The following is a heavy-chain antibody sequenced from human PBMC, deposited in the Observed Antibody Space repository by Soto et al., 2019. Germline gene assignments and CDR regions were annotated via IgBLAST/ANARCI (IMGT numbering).Heavy chain of an antibody. CDR2: IFPSDSDT. D-gene: IGHD3-22*01. CDR3: ARKDKSGYFNWFDP. V-gene: IGHV5-51*01. CDR1: GYKFTSYW. J-gene: IGHJ5*02. Sequence: PGESLKISCRTSGYKFTSYWIAWVRQMPGKSLEWMGIIFPSDSDTRYSPSFQGQVTISADRSTSTVFLQWASLKASDTAVYFCARKDKSGYFNWFDPWGQGTLVTVSS.